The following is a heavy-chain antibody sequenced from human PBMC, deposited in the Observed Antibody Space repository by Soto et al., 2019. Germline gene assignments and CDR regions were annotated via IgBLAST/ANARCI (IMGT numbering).Heavy chain of an antibody. V-gene: IGHV1-69*13. Sequence: SVKVSCKASGGTFSSYAISWVRQAPGQGLEWMGGIIPIFGTANYAQKSQGRVTITADESTSTAYMELSSLRSEDTAVYYCARHPRGYGDYYYYYGMDVWGQGTTVTVSS. D-gene: IGHD4-17*01. J-gene: IGHJ6*02. CDR3: ARHPRGYGDYYYYYGMDV. CDR2: IIPIFGTA. CDR1: GGTFSSYA.